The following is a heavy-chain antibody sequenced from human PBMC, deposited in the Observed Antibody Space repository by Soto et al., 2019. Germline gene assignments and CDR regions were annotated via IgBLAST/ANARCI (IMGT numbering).Heavy chain of an antibody. V-gene: IGHV4-59*08. D-gene: IGHD3-3*01. CDR1: GGSISIYY. J-gene: IGHJ3*02. CDR2: IYYSGST. CDR3: ARFSPLTPGGVAFEI. Sequence: QVQLQESGPGLVKPSETLSLTCTVSGGSISIYYWSWIRQPPGKGLEWIGYIYYSGSTNYNPSLRSRVTRSVDTAKIQFSLKLSSVAAADTAVYYCARFSPLTPGGVAFEIWGQGTMVTVSS.